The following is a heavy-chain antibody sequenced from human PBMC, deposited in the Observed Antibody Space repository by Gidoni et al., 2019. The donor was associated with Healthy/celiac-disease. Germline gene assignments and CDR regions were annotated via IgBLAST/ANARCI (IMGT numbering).Heavy chain of an antibody. CDR2: INHSGST. J-gene: IGHJ4*02. V-gene: IGHV4-34*01. CDR1: GGSFSGYY. D-gene: IGHD3-9*01. Sequence: QVQLQQWGAGLLKPSETLSLTCAVYGGSFSGYYWSWIRQPPGKGLEWIGEINHSGSTNYNPSLKSRVTISVDTSKNQFSLKLSSVTAADTAVYYCARDYDILTGYYDRDYFDYWGQGTLVTVSS. CDR3: ARDYDILTGYYDRDYFDY.